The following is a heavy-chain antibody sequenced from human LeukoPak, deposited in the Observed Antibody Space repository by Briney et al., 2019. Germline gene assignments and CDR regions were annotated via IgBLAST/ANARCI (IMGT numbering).Heavy chain of an antibody. CDR3: AKDPGGGATIDS. V-gene: IGHV3-23*01. D-gene: IGHD5-24*01. CDR2: ITADSSFT. J-gene: IGHJ5*01. CDR1: GFTFNTYA. Sequence: GGSLRLSCTASGFTFNTYAMSWVRQAPGKGLEWVSSITADSSFTFYAGSVRGRFTISRDNSKNKVDLQMNSLRAEDSAQYFCAKDPGGGATIDSWGQGVLVSVS.